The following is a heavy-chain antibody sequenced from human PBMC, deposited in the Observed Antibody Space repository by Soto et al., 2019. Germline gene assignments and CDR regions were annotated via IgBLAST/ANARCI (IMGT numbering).Heavy chain of an antibody. CDR3: AKDKEGWLLDY. J-gene: IGHJ4*02. Sequence: QRFSCAASGFTFSSYGMHWVRQAPGKGLEWVAVISYDGSNKYYADSVKGRFTISRDNSKNTLYLQMNSLRAEDTAVYYCAKDKEGWLLDYWGQGTLVTVSS. CDR1: GFTFSSYG. V-gene: IGHV3-30*18. CDR2: ISYDGSNK. D-gene: IGHD3-9*01.